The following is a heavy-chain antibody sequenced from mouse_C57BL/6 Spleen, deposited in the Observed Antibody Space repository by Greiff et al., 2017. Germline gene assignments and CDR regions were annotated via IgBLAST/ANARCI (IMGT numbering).Heavy chain of an antibody. CDR3: ASYGSSGFAY. V-gene: IGHV1-53*01. Sequence: QVHVKQPGPELVKPGASVKLSCKASGYTFTSYWMHWVKQRPGQGLEWIGNINPSNGGTNYNEKFTSKATLTVDKSSSTAYMPLSSLTSEDSAVYYCASYGSSGFAYWGQGTLVTVSA. CDR2: INPSNGGT. CDR1: GYTFTSYW. D-gene: IGHD1-1*01. J-gene: IGHJ3*01.